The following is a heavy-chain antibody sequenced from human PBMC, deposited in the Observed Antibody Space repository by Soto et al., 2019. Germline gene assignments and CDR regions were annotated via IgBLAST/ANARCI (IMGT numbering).Heavy chain of an antibody. CDR1: GGSISSGGYF. Sequence: QVQLQESGPGLVKPSQSLSLTCTVSGGSISSGGYFWSWIRQPPGKGLEWIGNIFYSGTTHYNPSLKSRVTISVDTSKNQFSLKLSSVTAADTAVYFCARGVLYWGQGTLVTVSS. D-gene: IGHD1-1*01. CDR2: IFYSGTT. V-gene: IGHV4-31*03. J-gene: IGHJ4*02. CDR3: ARGVLY.